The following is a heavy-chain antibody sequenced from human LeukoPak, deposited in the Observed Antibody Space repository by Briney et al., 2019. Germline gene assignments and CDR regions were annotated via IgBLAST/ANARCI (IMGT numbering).Heavy chain of an antibody. V-gene: IGHV1-2*02. CDR2: ISPSSGGT. CDR1: GYIFTDSY. D-gene: IGHD3-9*01. CDR3: ARVRTHYDTLTGYYTADFDP. J-gene: IGHJ5*02. Sequence: GASVTVSCKASGYIFTDSYVHWVRQAPGQGLEWMGWISPSSGGTNYAQKFRGRVTMTRDTSISTAYMEMSSLTSDDTAVYYCARVRTHYDTLTGYYTADFDPWGQGTLVTVSS.